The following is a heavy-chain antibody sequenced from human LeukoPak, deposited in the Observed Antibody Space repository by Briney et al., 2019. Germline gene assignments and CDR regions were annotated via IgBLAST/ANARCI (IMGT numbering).Heavy chain of an antibody. CDR1: GYTFTTYG. J-gene: IGHJ4*02. Sequence: ASVKVSCKASGYTFTTYGISWVRQAPGQGLGWMGWISAYNGDTRYAQKLQGRVTMTTDTSTTTAYLELRGLRSDDTAVYYCARVGCSSTTCYPEKDYWGQGTLVTVSS. V-gene: IGHV1-18*01. CDR3: ARVGCSSTTCYPEKDY. CDR2: ISAYNGDT. D-gene: IGHD2-2*01.